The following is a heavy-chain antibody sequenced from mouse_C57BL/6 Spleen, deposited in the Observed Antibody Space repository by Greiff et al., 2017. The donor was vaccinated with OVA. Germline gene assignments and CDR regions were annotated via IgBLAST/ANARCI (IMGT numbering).Heavy chain of an antibody. V-gene: IGHV1-39*01. Sequence: EVKLMESGPELVKPGASVKISCKASGYSFTDYNMNWVKQSNGKSLEWIGVINPNYGTTSYNQKFKGKATLTVDQSSSTAYMQLNSLTSEDSAVYYCARGYGSSYDFDYWGQGTTLTVSS. D-gene: IGHD1-1*01. CDR3: ARGYGSSYDFDY. CDR2: INPNYGTT. J-gene: IGHJ2*01. CDR1: GYSFTDYN.